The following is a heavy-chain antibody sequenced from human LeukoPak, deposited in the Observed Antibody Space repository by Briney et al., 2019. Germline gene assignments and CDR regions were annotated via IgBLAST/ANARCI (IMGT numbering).Heavy chain of an antibody. CDR3: AGLLGYCSGGSCYTYYFDY. Sequence: PSETLSLTCTVSGGSISSYYWSWIRQPPGKGLEWIGYIYCSGSTNYNPSLKSRVTISVDTSKNQFSLKLSSVTAADTAVYYCAGLLGYCSGGSCYTYYFDYWGQGTLVTVSS. D-gene: IGHD2-15*01. CDR2: IYCSGST. CDR1: GGSISSYY. V-gene: IGHV4-59*08. J-gene: IGHJ4*02.